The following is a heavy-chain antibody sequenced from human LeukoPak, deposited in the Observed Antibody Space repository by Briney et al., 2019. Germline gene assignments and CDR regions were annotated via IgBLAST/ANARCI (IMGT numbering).Heavy chain of an antibody. Sequence: GGSLRLSCAASGFTFSGSAMHWVRQASGKGLEWVGRIRSKANNYATEYAASVKGRFTISRDDSKNTAYLQMNSLKTEDTAVYYCTRHGTWGVPGYWGQGTLVTVSS. D-gene: IGHD3-16*01. CDR2: IRSKANNYAT. CDR3: TRHGTWGVPGY. J-gene: IGHJ4*02. CDR1: GFTFSGSA. V-gene: IGHV3-73*01.